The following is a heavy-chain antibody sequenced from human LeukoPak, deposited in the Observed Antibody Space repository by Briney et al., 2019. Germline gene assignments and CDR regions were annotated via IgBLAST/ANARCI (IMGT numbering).Heavy chain of an antibody. Sequence: GGSLRLSCAASGFTFSSYSMNWVRQAPGKGLEWVSYISSSSSTIYYADSVKGRFTISRDNAKNSLYLQMNSLRAEDTAVYYCARDRLRYFDWAIDAFDIWGQGTMVTVSS. CDR1: GFTFSSYS. CDR3: ARDRLRYFDWAIDAFDI. CDR2: ISSSSSTI. V-gene: IGHV3-48*01. D-gene: IGHD3-9*01. J-gene: IGHJ3*02.